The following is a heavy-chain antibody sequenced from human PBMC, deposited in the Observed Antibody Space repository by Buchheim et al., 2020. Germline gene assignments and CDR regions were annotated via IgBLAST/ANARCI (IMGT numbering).Heavy chain of an antibody. CDR3: ASIPGAGIAARLSYYYYGMDV. J-gene: IGHJ6*02. V-gene: IGHV3-30*03. CDR1: GFTFSSYG. CDR2: ISYDGSNK. Sequence: QVQLVESGGGVVQPGRSLRLSCAASGFTFSSYGMHWVRQAPGKGLEWVAVISYDGSNKYYADSVKGRFTISRDNSKNTLYLQMNSLRAEDTAVYYCASIPGAGIAARLSYYYYGMDVWGQGTT. D-gene: IGHD6-6*01.